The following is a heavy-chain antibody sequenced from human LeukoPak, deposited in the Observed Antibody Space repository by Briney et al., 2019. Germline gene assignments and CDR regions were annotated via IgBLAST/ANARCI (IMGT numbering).Heavy chain of an antibody. V-gene: IGHV4-39*01. CDR3: AKQRDTSSWYNWFDP. CDR1: GVFISTRTHY. J-gene: IGHJ5*02. Sequence: SETLSLTCTVSGVFISTRTHYWGWIRQPPEKGREWIGRIYYTGNTNYNPSLKSRVTISVDTSKNQFSLKVTSVTAADTAVYYCAKQRDTSSWYNWFDPWGQRTLVTVST. D-gene: IGHD6-13*01. CDR2: IYYTGNT.